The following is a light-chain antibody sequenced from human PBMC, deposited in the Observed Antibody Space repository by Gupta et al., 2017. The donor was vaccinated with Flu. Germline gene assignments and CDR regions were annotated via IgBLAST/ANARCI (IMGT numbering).Light chain of an antibody. CDR3: QQESNSPLT. Sequence: DIQMTQSPSTLSASVGDRVTITCRASQSISSWLAWYQQKPGKAPKILIKKASKVESGVPSRFIGSGSGTEFTLTISSRQPDDFAAYYCQQESNSPLTFGRGTKVDIE. CDR2: KAS. J-gene: IGKJ4*01. CDR1: QSISSW. V-gene: IGKV1-5*03.